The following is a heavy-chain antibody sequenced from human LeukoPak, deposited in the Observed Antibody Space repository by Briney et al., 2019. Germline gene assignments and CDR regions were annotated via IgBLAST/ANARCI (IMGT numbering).Heavy chain of an antibody. V-gene: IGHV4-59*01. J-gene: IGHJ5*02. Sequence: SETLSLTCTVSGGSISSYYWNWIRQPPGKGLEWIGYIYSSGSTNYNASLKSRVTISVDTSKNQFSLKLTSVTAADTAVYYCARGGSSWYSWFDPWGQGTLVTVSS. CDR1: GGSISSYY. CDR2: IYSSGST. CDR3: ARGGSSWYSWFDP. D-gene: IGHD6-13*01.